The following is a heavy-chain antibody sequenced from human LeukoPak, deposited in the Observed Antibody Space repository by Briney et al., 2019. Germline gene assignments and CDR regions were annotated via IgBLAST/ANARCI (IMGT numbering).Heavy chain of an antibody. CDR2: IYSGGST. D-gene: IGHD3-22*01. Sequence: GSLRLSCAASGFTVSSNYMSWVRQAPGKGLEWVSVIYSGGSTYYADSVKGRFTISRDNSKNTLYLQMNSLRAEDTAVYYCARDGGYYYDSSADMPPGYYYGMDVWGQGTTVTVSS. J-gene: IGHJ6*02. CDR1: GFTVSSNY. V-gene: IGHV3-66*01. CDR3: ARDGGYYYDSSADMPPGYYYGMDV.